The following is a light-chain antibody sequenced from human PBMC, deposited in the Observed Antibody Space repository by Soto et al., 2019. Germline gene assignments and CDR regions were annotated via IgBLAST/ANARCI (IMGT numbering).Light chain of an antibody. CDR1: SSDVGAYNY. CDR3: CSYAGNYSYE. CDR2: DVS. V-gene: IGLV2-11*01. Sequence: QSALTQPRSVSGSPGQSVTISCTGTSSDVGAYNYVSWYQQHPGKAPKFMIYDVSKRPSGVPDRFSGSKSGNTASLTISGLQAEDEADYSCCSYAGNYSYEVGTGTKV. J-gene: IGLJ1*01.